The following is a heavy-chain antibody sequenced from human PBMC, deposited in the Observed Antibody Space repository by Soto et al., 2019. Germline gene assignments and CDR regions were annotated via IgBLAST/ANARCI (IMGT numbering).Heavy chain of an antibody. CDR3: ARNDYSNYFVWFDP. V-gene: IGHV1-3*01. CDR1: GYTFTSYA. D-gene: IGHD4-4*01. CDR2: INAGNGNT. Sequence: ASVKVSCKASGYTFTSYAMHWVRQAPGQRLELMGWINAGNGNTKYSQKFQGRVTITRDTSASTAYMELSSLRSEDTAVYYCARNDYSNYFVWFDPWGQGTLITVSS. J-gene: IGHJ5*02.